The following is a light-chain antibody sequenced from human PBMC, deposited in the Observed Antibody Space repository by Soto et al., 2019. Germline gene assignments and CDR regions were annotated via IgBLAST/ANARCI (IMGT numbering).Light chain of an antibody. V-gene: IGKV3-20*01. CDR2: GAT. J-gene: IGKJ2*01. CDR3: QQYGSSPQYT. CDR1: QSVSSSS. Sequence: ELVLTQSPGTLSLSPGERATLSCRASQSVSSSSLAWYQQKPGQAPRLLIYGATSRATGIPDRFSGSGSGTDFTLTISRLEPEDFAVYYCQQYGSSPQYTFGQGTKLEIK.